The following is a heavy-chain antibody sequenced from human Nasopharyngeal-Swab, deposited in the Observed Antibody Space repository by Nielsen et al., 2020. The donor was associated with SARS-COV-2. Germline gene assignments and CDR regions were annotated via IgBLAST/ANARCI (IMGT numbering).Heavy chain of an antibody. Sequence: GESLKISCAASGFTFSSYGMHWVRQAPGKGLEWVAVISYDGSNKYYADSVKGRFTISRDNSKNTLYLQMNSLRAEDTAVYYCAKDHYYGSGSPQYWGQGTLVTVSS. J-gene: IGHJ4*02. CDR3: AKDHYYGSGSPQY. CDR2: ISYDGSNK. V-gene: IGHV3-30*18. CDR1: GFTFSSYG. D-gene: IGHD3-10*01.